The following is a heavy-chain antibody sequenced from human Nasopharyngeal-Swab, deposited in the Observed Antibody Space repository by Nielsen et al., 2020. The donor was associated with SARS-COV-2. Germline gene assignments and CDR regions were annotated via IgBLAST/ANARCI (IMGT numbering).Heavy chain of an antibody. CDR1: GFTFSSYS. D-gene: IGHD6-25*01. CDR2: ISSSSSTI. J-gene: IGHJ3*01. Sequence: GESLKISCAVSGFTFSSYSMNWVRQAPGKGLEWVSYISSSSSTIYYADSVKGRFALSRDNSKNTVDLQMNSLTAEDTAVYYCAAGTWYRGGYDAFDVWGQVTVVTVSS. CDR3: AAGTWYRGGYDAFDV. V-gene: IGHV3-48*01.